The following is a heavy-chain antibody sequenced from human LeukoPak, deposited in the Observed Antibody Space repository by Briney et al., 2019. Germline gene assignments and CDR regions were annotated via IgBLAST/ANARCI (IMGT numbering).Heavy chain of an antibody. V-gene: IGHV3-30-3*01. CDR1: GFTFSSYA. CDR2: ISYDGSNK. J-gene: IGHJ4*02. D-gene: IGHD3-22*01. CDR3: ARDHHYYDSSGYYRATDY. Sequence: GGSLRLSCAASGFTFSSYAMHWVRQAPGKGLEWVAVISYDGSNKYYADSVKGRFTISRDNSKNTLYLQMNSLRAEDTAVYYCARDHHYYDSSGYYRATDYWGQGTLVTVSS.